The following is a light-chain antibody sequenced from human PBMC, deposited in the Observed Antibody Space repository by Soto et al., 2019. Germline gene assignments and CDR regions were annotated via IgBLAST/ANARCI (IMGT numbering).Light chain of an antibody. J-gene: IGLJ1*01. CDR3: QSYDKSLSGFYV. V-gene: IGLV1-44*01. Sequence: QSVLTQPPSASATPGQRVTISCSGSSSNIARRSVYWYQQLPGTAPKLLIFGNDNRPSGVPDRFSASKSGSSASLAITGLQAEDEADYYCQSYDKSLSGFYVFGTGTKLTVL. CDR1: SSNIARRS. CDR2: GND.